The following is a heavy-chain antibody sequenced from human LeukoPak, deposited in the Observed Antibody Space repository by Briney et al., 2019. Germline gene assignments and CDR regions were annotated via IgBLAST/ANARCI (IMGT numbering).Heavy chain of an antibody. Sequence: SETLSLTCTVSGGSISSYYWGWIRQPPGKGLEWIGSIYYSGSTYYNPSLKSRVTISVDTSKNQFSLKLSSVTAADTAVYYCARGPLDRWFDPWGQGTLVTVSS. CDR2: IYYSGST. V-gene: IGHV4-39*07. CDR1: GGSISSYY. J-gene: IGHJ5*02. CDR3: ARGPLDRWFDP. D-gene: IGHD1-1*01.